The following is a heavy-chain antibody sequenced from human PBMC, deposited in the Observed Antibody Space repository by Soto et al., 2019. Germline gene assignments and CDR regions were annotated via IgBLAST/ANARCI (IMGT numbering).Heavy chain of an antibody. D-gene: IGHD1-1*01. CDR2: RSGSGGRT. Sequence: AGGSLRLSCEASGLTFSSYAMSRVRQAPGQGLEWVSARSGSGGRTYYADSVKGRFTISRDNSKNTLYLQMNSLRAEDTAVYYCANDFGANNCGSYDCLGQGTLVTVPS. CDR3: ANDFGANNCGSYDC. J-gene: IGHJ4*02. CDR1: GLTFSSYA. V-gene: IGHV3-23*01.